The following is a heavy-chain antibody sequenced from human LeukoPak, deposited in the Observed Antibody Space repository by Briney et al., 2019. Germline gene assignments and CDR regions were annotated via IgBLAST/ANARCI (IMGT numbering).Heavy chain of an antibody. CDR1: GFTFSNYW. D-gene: IGHD3-16*01. CDR2: INHSGNVN. CDR3: ARGGGLDV. V-gene: IGHV3-7*03. J-gene: IGHJ6*02. Sequence: AGGSLRLSCAASGFTFSNYWMNWVRQAPGKGLEWVASINHSGNVNYYVDSVKGRFTISRDNAKNSLYLQMSNLRAEDTAVYFCARGGGLDVWGQGATVTVSS.